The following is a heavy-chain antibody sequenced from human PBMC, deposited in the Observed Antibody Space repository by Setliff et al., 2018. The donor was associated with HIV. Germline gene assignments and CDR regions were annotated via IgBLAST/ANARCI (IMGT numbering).Heavy chain of an antibody. Sequence: ASVKVSCKASGGTFSSYAISWVRQAPGQGLEWMGVINPTGGSTRNTQKFQGRVAMTRDTSTSTVYMELSSLRSEETAVYYCASAGAWQRNALDIWGQGTMVTVSS. D-gene: IGHD5-12*01. J-gene: IGHJ3*02. CDR2: INPTGGST. V-gene: IGHV1-46*01. CDR3: ASAGAWQRNALDI. CDR1: GGTFSSYA.